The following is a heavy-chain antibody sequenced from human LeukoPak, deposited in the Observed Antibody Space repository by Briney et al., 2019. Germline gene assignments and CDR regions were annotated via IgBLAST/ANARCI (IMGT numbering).Heavy chain of an antibody. V-gene: IGHV3-23*01. CDR3: AKLGSDFWSYEFWFDY. Sequence: GWSLRLSCTASGFTFSSYSMRGVRLAPGKGLEGVAAISVSGGSTYYAYLVKGRFTISRGNSNNTVYLQMNRFRAEDTAVSYCAKLGSDFWSYEFWFDYWGQGTLVTVSS. J-gene: IGHJ4*02. D-gene: IGHD3-3*01. CDR1: GFTFSSYS. CDR2: ISVSGGST.